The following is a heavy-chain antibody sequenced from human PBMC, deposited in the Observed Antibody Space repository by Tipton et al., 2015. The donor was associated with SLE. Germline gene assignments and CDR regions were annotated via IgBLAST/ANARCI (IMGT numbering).Heavy chain of an antibody. CDR1: GYTFTSYG. J-gene: IGHJ6*02. V-gene: IGHV1-69*01. D-gene: IGHD6-19*01. CDR2: IIPIFGVA. CDR3: ASPNYSSGWVYYYGMDV. Sequence: QVQLVQSGPEVKKPGASVKVSCKASGYTFTSYGISWVRQAPGQGLEWMGGIIPIFGVANYAQKFQGRVTITTGESTSTAYMELSSLRSEDAAVYYCASPNYSSGWVYYYGMDVWGQGTTVTVSS.